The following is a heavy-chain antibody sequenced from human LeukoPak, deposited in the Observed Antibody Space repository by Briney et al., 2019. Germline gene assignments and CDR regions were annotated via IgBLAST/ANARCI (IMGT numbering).Heavy chain of an antibody. CDR3: AKKPNPSPHIGDDY. D-gene: IGHD1-14*01. CDR2: ISGSGGST. Sequence: GGSLRLSCAASGFTFSSYAMSWVRQAPGKGLEWVSAISGSGGSTYYADSVKGRFTISRDNSKNTLYLQMNSLRAEDTAVYYCAKKPNPSPHIGDDYWGQGTLVTVSS. CDR1: GFTFSSYA. V-gene: IGHV3-23*01. J-gene: IGHJ4*02.